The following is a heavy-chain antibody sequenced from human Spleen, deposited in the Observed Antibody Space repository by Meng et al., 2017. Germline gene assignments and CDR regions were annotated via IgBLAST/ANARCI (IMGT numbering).Heavy chain of an antibody. D-gene: IGHD3-22*01. Sequence: GESLKILCAASGFSLSRYGIHWVRQAAGKGLEWVAVISYDGSNKYYAGPVKGRFTISRDHSQNTLYLQVSRLRVQDTAVYYCAKVAHYDISHIDCWGQGTLVTVSS. V-gene: IGHV3-30*12. CDR1: GFSLSRYG. CDR2: ISYDGSNK. CDR3: AKVAHYDISHIDC. J-gene: IGHJ4*02.